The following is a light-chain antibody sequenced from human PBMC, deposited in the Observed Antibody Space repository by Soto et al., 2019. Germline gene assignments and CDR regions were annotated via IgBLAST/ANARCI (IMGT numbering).Light chain of an antibody. CDR2: DVS. Sequence: QSALTQPRSVSGSPGQSVVISCTGTSSDVGGYSYVSWYQQYSGKAPKVIIYDVSKRPSGVPDRFSGSKSGNTASLTISGLQAEDEADYYCCSYEGINAFVFGTGTKV. CDR1: SSDVGGYSY. J-gene: IGLJ1*01. V-gene: IGLV2-11*01. CDR3: CSYEGINAFV.